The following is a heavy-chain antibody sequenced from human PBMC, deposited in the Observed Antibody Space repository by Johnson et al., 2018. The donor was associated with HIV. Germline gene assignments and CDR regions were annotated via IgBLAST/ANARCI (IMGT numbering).Heavy chain of an antibody. CDR3: ARDKGSWFDDAFDI. D-gene: IGHD6-13*01. CDR1: GFTFSSYG. J-gene: IGHJ3*02. Sequence: QVQLVESGGGVVQPGGSLRLSCAASGFTFSSYGLHWVRQAPGKGLQWVAFIRNDGSNEYYADSVKGRFTISRDNSKNTLYLQMNSLRAEDTAVYYCARDKGSWFDDAFDIWGQGTMVTVSS. V-gene: IGHV3-30*02. CDR2: IRNDGSNE.